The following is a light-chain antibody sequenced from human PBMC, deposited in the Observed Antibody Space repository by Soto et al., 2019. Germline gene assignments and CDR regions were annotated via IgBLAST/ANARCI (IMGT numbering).Light chain of an antibody. J-gene: IGLJ1*01. CDR1: SSDVGAYKY. V-gene: IGLV2-14*03. CDR3: SSFTGTTTLDV. CDR2: GVS. Sequence: QSALTQPRSVSGSPGQSVTISCTGTSSDVGAYKYVSWYQQHPGKVPKLIIYGVSNRPSGVSNRFSGSKSGNTAFLTISGLQPEDEADYYCSSFTGTTTLDVFGTGTKVTVL.